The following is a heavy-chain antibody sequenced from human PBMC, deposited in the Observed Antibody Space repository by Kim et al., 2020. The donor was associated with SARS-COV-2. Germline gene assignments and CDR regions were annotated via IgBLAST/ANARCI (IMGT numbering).Heavy chain of an antibody. CDR2: ISLDGKNK. CDR3: ARDDLGSIDY. J-gene: IGHJ4*02. CDR1: GFTFSSFA. D-gene: IGHD1-26*01. V-gene: IGHV3-30*04. Sequence: GGSLRLSCAASGFTFSSFAMHWVRQAPGKGLECVALISLDGKNKDYADSVKGRVTISRDNSKNTLYLEMSSLREVDTAIYYCARDDLGSIDYWGRGTLVTVSS.